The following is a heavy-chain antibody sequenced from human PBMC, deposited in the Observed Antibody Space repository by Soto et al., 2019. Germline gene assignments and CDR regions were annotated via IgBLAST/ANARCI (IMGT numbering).Heavy chain of an antibody. V-gene: IGHV1-18*01. CDR1: GYTFTSYG. Sequence: ASVKVSCKASGYTFTSYGISWVRQAPGQGLEWMGWISAYNGNTNYAQKLQGRVTMTTDTSTSTAYMELRSLRSDDTAVYYCARGGADPYDYVWGSYRYGQGDYYYYGMDVWGQGTTVTVSS. D-gene: IGHD3-16*02. J-gene: IGHJ6*02. CDR3: ARGGADPYDYVWGSYRYGQGDYYYYGMDV. CDR2: ISAYNGNT.